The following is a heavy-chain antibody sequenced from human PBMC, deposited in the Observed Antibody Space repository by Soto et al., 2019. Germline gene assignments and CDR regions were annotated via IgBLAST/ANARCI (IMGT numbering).Heavy chain of an antibody. V-gene: IGHV1-18*01. CDR3: ARDRGYCSSTSCYAAVYYYYGMDV. CDR2: ISAYNGNT. D-gene: IGHD2-2*01. CDR1: GYTFADYD. J-gene: IGHJ6*02. Sequence: GASVKVCCKASGYTFADYDMNWVRQATAQGLEWMGWISAYNGNTNYAQKLQGRVTMTTDTSTSTAYMELRSLRSDDTAVYYCARDRGYCSSTSCYAAVYYYYGMDVWGQGTTVTVSS.